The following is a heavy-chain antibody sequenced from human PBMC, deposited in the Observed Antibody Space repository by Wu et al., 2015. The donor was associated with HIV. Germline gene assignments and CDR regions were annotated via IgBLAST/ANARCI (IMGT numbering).Heavy chain of an antibody. Sequence: QVQMVQSETEVKKLGASVKVSCKTSGYTFFAYYMHWVRQAPGQGLEWMGRIIPIFGTANYAQKFQGRVTITADESTSTAYMELSSLRSEDTAVYYCARERGEVDDYGDYILGRIYYFDSWGRGNAGHRLL. CDR3: ARERGEVDDYGDYILGRIYYFDS. J-gene: IGHJ4*02. D-gene: IGHD4-17*01. CDR1: GYTFFAYY. V-gene: IGHV1-69*18. CDR2: IIPIFGTA.